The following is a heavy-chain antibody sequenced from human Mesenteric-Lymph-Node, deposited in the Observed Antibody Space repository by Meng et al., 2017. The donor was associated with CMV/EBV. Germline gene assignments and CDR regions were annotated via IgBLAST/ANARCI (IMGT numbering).Heavy chain of an antibody. CDR3: ARDTYYGAGSLYDPLDF. J-gene: IGHJ4*02. D-gene: IGHD3-10*01. CDR2: MNPNSGNM. CDR1: GYTFTSYD. V-gene: IGHV1-8*01. Sequence: ASVKVSCKASGYTFTSYDINWVRQAAGQGLEWMGWMNPNSGNMGFAQKFQGRVTMTTDTSTSTAYMELRSLRSDDTAVYYCARDTYYGAGSLYDPLDFWGQGTLVTVSS.